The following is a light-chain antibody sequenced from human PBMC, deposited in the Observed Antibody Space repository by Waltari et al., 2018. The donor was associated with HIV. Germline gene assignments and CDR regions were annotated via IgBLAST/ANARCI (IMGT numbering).Light chain of an antibody. J-gene: IGKJ3*01. CDR2: GAS. Sequence: EIVLMQSPGTLSLSPGERATLSRRATQSVSSSLLAWYQQKPGQAPRLLIYGASTRATGIPDRFSGSGSGTDFTLTISRLEPEDFAVYYCQHYRSSQGFTFGPGTKVDIK. V-gene: IGKV3-20*01. CDR1: QSVSSSL. CDR3: QHYRSSQGFT.